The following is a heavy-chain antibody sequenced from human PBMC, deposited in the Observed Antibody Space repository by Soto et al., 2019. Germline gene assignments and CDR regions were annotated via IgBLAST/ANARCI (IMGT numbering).Heavy chain of an antibody. CDR1: GFSFSISP. CDR2: INNDGSRT. D-gene: IGHD1-26*01. V-gene: IGHV3-74*01. Sequence: PGGSLRLSCAASGFSFSISPMHWVRQVPGEGLVWVSSINNDGSRTWYADSVRGRIAMSRDNARNLVYLQMNSLRAEDTAVYYCGTTFEYWGQGALVTVSS. CDR3: GTTFEY. J-gene: IGHJ4*02.